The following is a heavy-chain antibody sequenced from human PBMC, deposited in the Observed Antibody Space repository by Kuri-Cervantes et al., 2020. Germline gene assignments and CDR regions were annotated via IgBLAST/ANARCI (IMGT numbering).Heavy chain of an antibody. V-gene: IGHV4-61*01. D-gene: IGHD3-9*01. CDR2: IYYSGST. CDR3: AGSLRSFDDYYYMDV. Sequence: SETLSLTCTVSGGSVSSGSYYWSWIRQPPGKGLEWIGYIYYSGSTNYNPSLKSRVTISVDTSKNQFSLKLNSVTAADTAVYYCAGSLRSFDDYYYMDVWGQGTTVTVSS. CDR1: GGSVSSGSYY. J-gene: IGHJ6*03.